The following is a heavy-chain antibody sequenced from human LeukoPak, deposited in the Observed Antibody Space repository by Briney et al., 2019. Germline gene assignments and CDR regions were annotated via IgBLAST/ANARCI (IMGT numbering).Heavy chain of an antibody. V-gene: IGHV1-69*05. J-gene: IGHJ4*02. D-gene: IGHD6-19*01. CDR3: ARDHALAVAGTQGT. Sequence: SVKVSCKASGGTFSSYAISWVRQAPGQGLEWMGRIIPIFGTANYAQKFQGRVTITTGESTSTAYMELSSLRSEDTAVYYCARDHALAVAGTQGTWGQGTLVTVSS. CDR1: GGTFSSYA. CDR2: IIPIFGTA.